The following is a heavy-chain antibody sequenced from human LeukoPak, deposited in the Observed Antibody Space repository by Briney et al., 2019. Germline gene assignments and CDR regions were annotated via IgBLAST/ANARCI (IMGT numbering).Heavy chain of an antibody. V-gene: IGHV3-66*02. D-gene: IGHD1-26*01. CDR3: ARPHSGSYQWGFDS. CDR2: IHTGGT. J-gene: IGHJ3*02. CDR1: GFTFSSYS. Sequence: GSLRLSCAASGFTFSSYSMSWVRQAPGKGLEWVSFIHTGGTLYADSVKGRFTISRDNSKNTVYLQMNSLRAEDTAVYYCARPHSGSYQWGFDSWGQGTLVTVSS.